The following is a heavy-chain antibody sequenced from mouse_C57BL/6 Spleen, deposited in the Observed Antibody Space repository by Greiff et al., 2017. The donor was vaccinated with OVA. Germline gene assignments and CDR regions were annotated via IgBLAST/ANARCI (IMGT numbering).Heavy chain of an antibody. Sequence: EVQLQESGPGLVKPSQSLSLTCSVTGYSITSGYYWNWIRQFPGNKLEWMGYISYDGSNNYNPSLKNRISITRDTSKNQFFLKLNSVTTEDTATYYCARGGPNLNFDYWGQGTTLTVSS. CDR1: GYSITSGYY. V-gene: IGHV3-6*01. D-gene: IGHD4-1*01. CDR3: ARGGPNLNFDY. J-gene: IGHJ2*01. CDR2: ISYDGSN.